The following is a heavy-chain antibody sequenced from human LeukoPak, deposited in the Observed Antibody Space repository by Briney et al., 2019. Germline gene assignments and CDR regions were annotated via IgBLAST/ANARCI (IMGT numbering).Heavy chain of an antibody. CDR2: ISSSSSYI. CDR3: ARVGIGVWSGYYPDYYYYYMDV. V-gene: IGHV3-21*01. J-gene: IGHJ6*03. CDR1: GFTFSSYS. D-gene: IGHD3-3*01. Sequence: GGSLRLSCAASGFTFSSYSMNWVRQAPGKGLEWVSSISSSSSYIYYADSVKGRFTISRDNAKNSLYLQMNSLRAEDTAVYYCARVGIGVWSGYYPDYYYYYMDVWGKGTTVTVSS.